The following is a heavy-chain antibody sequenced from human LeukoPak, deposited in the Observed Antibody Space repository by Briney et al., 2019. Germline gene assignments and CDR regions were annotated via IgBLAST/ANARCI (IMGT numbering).Heavy chain of an antibody. J-gene: IGHJ4*02. CDR1: GYTLTELS. Sequence: ASVKVSCKVSGYTLTELSMHWVRQAPGKGLEWMGGFDPEDGETIYAQKFQGRVTMTEDTSTDTAYMELSSLRSEDTAVYYGATGRPPSNGICSSTSCLIFDYWGQGTLVTVSS. D-gene: IGHD2-2*01. CDR2: FDPEDGET. V-gene: IGHV1-24*01. CDR3: ATGRPPSNGICSSTSCLIFDY.